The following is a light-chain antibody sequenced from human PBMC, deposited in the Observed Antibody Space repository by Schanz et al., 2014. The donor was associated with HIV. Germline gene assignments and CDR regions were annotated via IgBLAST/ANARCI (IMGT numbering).Light chain of an antibody. CDR3: QQYKDNSLHT. J-gene: IGKJ2*01. CDR2: RAS. Sequence: DIQMTQSPSPLSASVGDRVTITCRAGQSLDRWLAWYQQKPGKAPKLLIYRASYLESGVPSRFSGSGSGTEFTLTISSLQPDDFATYYCQQYKDNSLHTFGQGTKVEIK. V-gene: IGKV1-5*03. CDR1: QSLDRW.